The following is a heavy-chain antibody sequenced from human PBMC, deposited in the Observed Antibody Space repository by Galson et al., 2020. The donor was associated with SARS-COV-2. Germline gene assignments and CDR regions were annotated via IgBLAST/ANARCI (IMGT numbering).Heavy chain of an antibody. Sequence: GGSLRLSCAASGFTFAGYAMSWVRQAPGRGLEWVAGISGSGGTTYYADPVKGRFTISRDNYKNSLYLQTNSLRAEDTAAYYCAKAGVIVRGTYDLYYYYYMDVWGKGTMVTVSS. CDR2: ISGSGGTT. D-gene: IGHD1-26*01. CDR3: AKAGVIVRGTYDLYYYYYMDV. CDR1: GFTFAGYA. J-gene: IGHJ6*03. V-gene: IGHV3-23*01.